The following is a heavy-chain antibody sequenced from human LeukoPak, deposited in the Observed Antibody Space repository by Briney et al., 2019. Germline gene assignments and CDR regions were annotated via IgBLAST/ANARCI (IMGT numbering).Heavy chain of an antibody. CDR1: GLSFSGQW. Sequence: GESLRLSCVASGLSFSGQWLNWVRQAPGKGLEWVSLIYSGGSTYYADSVKGRFTISRDNSKNTLYLQMNSLRAEDTAVYYCARDAAAQQLVHYFDYWGQGTLVTVSS. CDR2: IYSGGST. J-gene: IGHJ4*02. D-gene: IGHD6-13*01. V-gene: IGHV3-53*01. CDR3: ARDAAAQQLVHYFDY.